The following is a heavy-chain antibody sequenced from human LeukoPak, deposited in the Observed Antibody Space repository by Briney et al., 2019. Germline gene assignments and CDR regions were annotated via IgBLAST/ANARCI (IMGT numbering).Heavy chain of an antibody. CDR3: AKDQQWTGYFDY. CDR1: GFTFSSYA. D-gene: IGHD6-19*01. Sequence: GGSLRLSCAASGFTFSSYAMHWVRQAPGKGLEWVAVISYDGSNKYYADSVKGRSTISRDNSKNTLYLQMNSLRAEDTAVYYCAKDQQWTGYFDYWGQGTLVTVSS. CDR2: ISYDGSNK. V-gene: IGHV3-30*04. J-gene: IGHJ4*02.